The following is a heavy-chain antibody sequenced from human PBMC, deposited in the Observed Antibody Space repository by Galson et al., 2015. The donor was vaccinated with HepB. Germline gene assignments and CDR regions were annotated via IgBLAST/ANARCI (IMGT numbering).Heavy chain of an antibody. CDR2: IIPIFGTA. Sequence: SVKVSCKASGGTFSSYAISWVRQAPGQGLEWLGGIIPIFGTANYAQKFQGRVTITADKSTSTAYMELSSLRSEDTAVYYCARGGYYGSGSYYNPQGYYYGMDVWGQGTTVTVSS. CDR1: GGTFSSYA. V-gene: IGHV1-69*06. D-gene: IGHD3-10*01. J-gene: IGHJ6*02. CDR3: ARGGYYGSGSYYNPQGYYYGMDV.